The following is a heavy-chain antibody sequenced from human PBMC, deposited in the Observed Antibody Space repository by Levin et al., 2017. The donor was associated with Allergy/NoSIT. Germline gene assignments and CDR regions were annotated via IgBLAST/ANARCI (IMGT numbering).Heavy chain of an antibody. V-gene: IGHV3-7*01. CDR2: IKQDGSEK. Sequence: SCAASGFTFSNYWMSWVRQAPGKGLEWVANIKQDGSEKYYVDSVKGRITISRDNAKNSLHLQMNSLRAEDTAVYYCARGRSHYDLLTGSSAGRWGLHWFDPWGRGTLVTVSS. D-gene: IGHD3-9*01. CDR3: ARGRSHYDLLTGSSAGRWGLHWFDP. CDR1: GFTFSNYW. J-gene: IGHJ5*02.